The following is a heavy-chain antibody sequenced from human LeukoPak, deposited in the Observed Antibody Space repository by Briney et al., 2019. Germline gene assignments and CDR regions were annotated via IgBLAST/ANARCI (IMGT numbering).Heavy chain of an antibody. CDR1: GYRFTDYW. J-gene: IGHJ3*02. CDR3: ARHTRGVDRALVQDAFDI. D-gene: IGHD5-18*01. V-gene: IGHV5-51*01. Sequence: GESLKISCKGSGYRFTDYWIGWVRQMPGKGLQCMGIIYPDDSDIRYSPSFQGQVTISADKSVTTAYLQWSSLQASDTAMYFCARHTRGVDRALVQDAFDICGQGTTVTVSS. CDR2: IYPDDSDI.